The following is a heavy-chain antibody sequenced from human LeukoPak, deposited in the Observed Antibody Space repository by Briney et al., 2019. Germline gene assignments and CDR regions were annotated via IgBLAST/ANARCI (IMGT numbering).Heavy chain of an antibody. V-gene: IGHV4-59*12. D-gene: IGHD6-13*01. J-gene: IGHJ3*02. CDR2: IYYSGST. CDR1: GGSISSYY. CDR3: ARGLYSSSWSGAFDI. Sequence: PSETLSLTCTVSGGSISSYYWSWIRQPPGKGLEWIGYIYYSGSTNYNPSLKSRVTISVDTSKNQFSLKLSSVTAADTAVYYCARGLYSSSWSGAFDIWGQGTMVTVSS.